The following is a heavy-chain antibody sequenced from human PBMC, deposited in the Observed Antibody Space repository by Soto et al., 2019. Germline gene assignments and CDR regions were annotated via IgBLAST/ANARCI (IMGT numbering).Heavy chain of an antibody. Sequence: ASVKVSCKASGYTFTSYGISWVRQAPGQGLEWMGWISAYNGNTNYAQKLQGRVTMTTDTSTSTAYMELRSLRSDDTAVYYCARDLGPGCGYSYGWGDFDIWGQGPMVTVSS. CDR2: ISAYNGNT. J-gene: IGHJ3*02. CDR1: GYTFTSYG. V-gene: IGHV1-18*01. CDR3: ARDLGPGCGYSYGWGDFDI. D-gene: IGHD5-18*01.